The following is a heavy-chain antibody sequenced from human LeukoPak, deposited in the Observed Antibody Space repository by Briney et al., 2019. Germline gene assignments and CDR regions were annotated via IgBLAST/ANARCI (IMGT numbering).Heavy chain of an antibody. CDR2: IKPSGGST. CDR1: GYTFTSYY. J-gene: IGHJ4*02. D-gene: IGHD5-18*01. V-gene: IGHV1-46*01. Sequence: ASVKVSCKASGYTFTSYYMHWVRQAPGQGLEWMGIIKPSGGSTSYAQKFQGRGTITRDMSTRKVYMELSSLRSEDTAVYYCAREEGYSYGRFDYWGQGTLVTVSS. CDR3: AREEGYSYGRFDY.